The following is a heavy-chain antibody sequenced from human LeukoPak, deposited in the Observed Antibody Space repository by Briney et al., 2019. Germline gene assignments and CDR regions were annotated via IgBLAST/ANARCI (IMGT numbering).Heavy chain of an antibody. J-gene: IGHJ4*02. D-gene: IGHD1-26*01. V-gene: IGHV3-23*01. Sequence: GGSLRLSCAASEFTFSRMTWGRQAPGKGPEWVSSISGSGTGTYYTDSVKGRFTISRDTSKNTLYMQMNNLRVEDTAVYYCVKGYHFDWWGQGTLVTVSS. CDR2: ISGSGTGT. CDR1: EFTFSR. CDR3: VKGYHFDW.